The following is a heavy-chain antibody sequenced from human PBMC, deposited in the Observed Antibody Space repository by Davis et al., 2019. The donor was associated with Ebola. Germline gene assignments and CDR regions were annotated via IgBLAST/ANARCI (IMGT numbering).Heavy chain of an antibody. Sequence: GGSLRLSCAASGFTFSSYWMSWVRQAPGKGLEWVANIKQDGSEKYYVDSVKGRFTISRDNSKNTLYLQMNSLRAEDTAVYYCARGGGSGWARLYNWFDPWGQGTLVTVSS. CDR3: ARGGGSGWARLYNWFDP. D-gene: IGHD6-19*01. CDR2: IKQDGSEK. J-gene: IGHJ5*02. CDR1: GFTFSSYW. V-gene: IGHV3-7*03.